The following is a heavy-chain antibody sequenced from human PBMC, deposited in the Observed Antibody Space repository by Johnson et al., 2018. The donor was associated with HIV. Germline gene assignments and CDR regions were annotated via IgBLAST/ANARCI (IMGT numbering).Heavy chain of an antibody. V-gene: IGHV3-30-3*01. CDR1: RFTFSSYA. Sequence: QVQLVESGGGLVQPGGSLKLSCAASRFTFSSYAMHWVRQAPGKGLEWVAVISFDESNYYYADYVKGRFTISRDNSKNTLYLQMESLRVEDTAIYYCAKAWELLGRRAALDIWGQGTMVTVSS. J-gene: IGHJ3*02. CDR3: AKAWELLGRRAALDI. D-gene: IGHD1-26*01. CDR2: ISFDESNY.